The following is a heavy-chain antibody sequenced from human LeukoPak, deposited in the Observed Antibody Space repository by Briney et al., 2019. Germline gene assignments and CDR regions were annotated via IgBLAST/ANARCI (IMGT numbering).Heavy chain of an antibody. CDR3: ARAPTVLVGYCSSSSCQADY. CDR2: IDPSSTYI. CDR1: GLTFRSYS. V-gene: IGHV3-21*01. D-gene: IGHD2-2*01. J-gene: IGHJ4*02. Sequence: AGGSLRLSCAASGLTFRSYSMNWVRQAPGKGLEWVSAIDPSSTYIYYADSVKGRFTISRDNAENSLYLQMNSLRVEDTAVYYCARAPTVLVGYCSSSSCQADYWGQGTLVTVSS.